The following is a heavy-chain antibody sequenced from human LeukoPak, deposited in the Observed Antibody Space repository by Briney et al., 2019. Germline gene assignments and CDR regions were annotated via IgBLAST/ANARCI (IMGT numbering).Heavy chain of an antibody. CDR3: ARRSDSSGYHDAFDI. Sequence: GASVKVSCKASGGTFSSYAISWGRQAPGQGLEWMGRIIPIFGTANYAQKFQGRVTITTDESTSTAYMELSSLRSEDTAVYYCARRSDSSGYHDAFDIWGQGTMVTVSS. V-gene: IGHV1-69*05. CDR2: IIPIFGTA. J-gene: IGHJ3*02. D-gene: IGHD3-22*01. CDR1: GGTFSSYA.